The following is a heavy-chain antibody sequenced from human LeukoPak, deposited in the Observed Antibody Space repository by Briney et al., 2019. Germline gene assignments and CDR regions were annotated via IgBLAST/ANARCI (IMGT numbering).Heavy chain of an antibody. Sequence: ASVKVSCKASGCTFTDYYIHWMRQAPGQGLEWMGWINPNNGDTNYAQKFLGRVTMTMDTSINTAYMELSKLRSDDTAVYYCARDRDGAQGGYWGQGTLVTVSS. CDR1: GCTFTDYY. V-gene: IGHV1-2*02. D-gene: IGHD4-17*01. CDR2: INPNNGDT. CDR3: ARDRDGAQGGY. J-gene: IGHJ4*02.